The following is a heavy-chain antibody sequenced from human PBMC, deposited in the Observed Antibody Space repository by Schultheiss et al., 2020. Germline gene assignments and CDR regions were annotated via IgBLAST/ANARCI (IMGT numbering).Heavy chain of an antibody. CDR2: IWYDGSDK. D-gene: IGHD5-18*01. CDR1: GFTFSDYV. J-gene: IGHJ4*02. Sequence: GGSLRLSCAASGFTFSDYVMHWVRQAPGKGLEWMAVIWYDGSDKYYADSVKGRFTISRDNSKNTLYLQMNSLRAEDTAVYYCARGKGAGGYSYGESDYWGQGTLVTVSS. CDR3: ARGKGAGGYSYGESDY. V-gene: IGHV3-33*01.